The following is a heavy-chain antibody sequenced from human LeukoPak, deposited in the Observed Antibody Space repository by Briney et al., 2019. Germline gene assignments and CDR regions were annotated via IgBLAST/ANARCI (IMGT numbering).Heavy chain of an antibody. CDR3: ARLKTGDVHKKTNKWFDP. V-gene: IGHV4-61*02. CDR2: IYATGNT. J-gene: IGHJ5*02. D-gene: IGHD7-27*01. Sequence: PSETLSLTCHVSGDSLSSSRFSWSWIRQPAGKGREWNARIYATGNTYYNPSLTSRVALSVDAPGNQFTLTLTSVTAADTAIYYCARLKTGDVHKKTNKWFDPWGQGTLVTVSS. CDR1: GDSLSSSRFS.